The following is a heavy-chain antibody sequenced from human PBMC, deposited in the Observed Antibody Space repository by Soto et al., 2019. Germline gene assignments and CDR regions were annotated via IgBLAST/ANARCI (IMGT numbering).Heavy chain of an antibody. CDR3: ARDKGLLWFGELLRSNDY. D-gene: IGHD3-10*01. V-gene: IGHV3-33*01. CDR2: IWYDGSNK. Sequence: QVQLVESGGGVVQPGRSLRLSCAASGFTVSSYGMHWVRQAPGKGLEWVAVIWYDGSNKYYADSVKGRFTISRVNSKNTLYLQMNSLRAEDTAVYYCARDKGLLWFGELLRSNDYWGQGTLVTVSS. CDR1: GFTVSSYG. J-gene: IGHJ4*02.